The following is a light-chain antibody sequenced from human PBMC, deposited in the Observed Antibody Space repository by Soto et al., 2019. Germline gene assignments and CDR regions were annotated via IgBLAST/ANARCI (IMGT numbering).Light chain of an antibody. CDR1: QTIMTY. V-gene: IGKV1-39*01. CDR3: QQSYNSPQT. J-gene: IGKJ1*01. Sequence: DNQMTQPPSSLSASVGGEVTMPCRPSQTIMTYLNWYQLKPGKPPRLLIYAASSWQSGVPSRFSGSGSGTDFTLTISSLQPEDFATYSCQQSYNSPQTFGRGTKVDIK. CDR2: AAS.